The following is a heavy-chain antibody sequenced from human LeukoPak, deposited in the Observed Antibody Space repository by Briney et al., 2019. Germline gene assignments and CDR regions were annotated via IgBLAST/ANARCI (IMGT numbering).Heavy chain of an antibody. Sequence: GGSLRLACAASGFTFSSYGMHWVRQAPGKGLEWVAFIRYDESNKYYADSVKGRFTISRDNSKNTLYLQMNSLRAEDTAVYYCAKDRFIAAAGTLDPWGQGTLVTVSS. V-gene: IGHV3-30*02. CDR2: IRYDESNK. J-gene: IGHJ5*02. CDR1: GFTFSSYG. D-gene: IGHD6-13*01. CDR3: AKDRFIAAAGTLDP.